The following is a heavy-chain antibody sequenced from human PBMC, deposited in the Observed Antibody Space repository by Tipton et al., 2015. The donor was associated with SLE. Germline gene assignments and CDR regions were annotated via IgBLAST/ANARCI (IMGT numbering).Heavy chain of an antibody. CDR2: ISSSSSTI. V-gene: IGHV3-48*01. D-gene: IGHD3-3*01. CDR1: GFTFSSYS. CDR3: AGGRITIFGVTGDY. Sequence: SLRLSCAASGFTFSSYSMNWVRQAPGKGLEWVSYISSSSSTIYYADSVKGRFTISRDNAKNSLYLQMNSLRAEDTAVYYCAGGRITIFGVTGDYWGQGTLVTVSS. J-gene: IGHJ4*02.